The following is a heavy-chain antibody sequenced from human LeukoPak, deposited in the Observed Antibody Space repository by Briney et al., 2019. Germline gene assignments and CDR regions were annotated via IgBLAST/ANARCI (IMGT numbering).Heavy chain of an antibody. CDR3: ARVSGSNPYYDFWSGYYNPLFDY. CDR1: RFIFSAYG. J-gene: IGHJ4*02. CDR2: IRYDGSNK. D-gene: IGHD3-3*01. V-gene: IGHV3-30*02. Sequence: GGSLRLSCAASRFIFSAYGMHWVRQAPGKGLEWVSFIRYDGSNKYYADSVKARFTISRDDSKNTLYLQMNSLRAEDTAVYYCARVSGSNPYYDFWSGYYNPLFDYWGQGILVTVSS.